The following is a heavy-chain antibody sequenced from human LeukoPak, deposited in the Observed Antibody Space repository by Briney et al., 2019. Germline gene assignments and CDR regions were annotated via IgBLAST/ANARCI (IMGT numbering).Heavy chain of an antibody. J-gene: IGHJ6*02. V-gene: IGHV3-30*02. CDR1: GFTFSSYG. CDR3: AKEPTPYYNFYGMDV. Sequence: GGSLRLSCAASGFTFSSYGMHWVRQAPGKGLEWVAVIWYDGSNKYYADSVKGRFTISRDNSKNTLYLQMNSLRAEDTAVYYCAKEPTPYYNFYGMDVWGQGTTVTVSS. CDR2: IWYDGSNK.